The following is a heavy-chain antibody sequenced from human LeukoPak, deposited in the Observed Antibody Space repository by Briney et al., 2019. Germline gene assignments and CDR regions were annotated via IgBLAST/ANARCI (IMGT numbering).Heavy chain of an antibody. V-gene: IGHV3-48*02. CDR1: GFTFSSYS. D-gene: IGHD1-26*01. CDR2: ISSSSSTI. CDR3: ARGSNIVGTTTYFDF. Sequence: GGSLRLSCEASGFTFSSYSMNWVRQAPGKGLEWVSYISSSSSTIYYADSVKGRFSVSRDNAKNSLYLQMNSLRDEDTAVFYCARGSNIVGTTTYFDFWGQGTLVTVSS. J-gene: IGHJ4*02.